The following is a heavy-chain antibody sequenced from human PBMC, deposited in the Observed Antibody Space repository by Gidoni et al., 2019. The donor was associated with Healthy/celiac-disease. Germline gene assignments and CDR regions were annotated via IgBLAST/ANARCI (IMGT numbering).Heavy chain of an antibody. V-gene: IGHV3-48*02. Sequence: EVQLVESGGGLVQPGGSPRLPCPASGFPFSSYSMNWVRQAPGKGLEWVSYISSSSSTIYYADSVKGRFTISRDNAKNSLYLQMNSMRDEDTAVYYCASGPEYYDFWSGFDYWGQGTLVTVSS. CDR1: GFPFSSYS. D-gene: IGHD3-3*01. J-gene: IGHJ4*02. CDR2: ISSSSSTI. CDR3: ASGPEYYDFWSGFDY.